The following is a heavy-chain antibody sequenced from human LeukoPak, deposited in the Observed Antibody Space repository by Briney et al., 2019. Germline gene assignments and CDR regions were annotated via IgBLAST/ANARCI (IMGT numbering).Heavy chain of an antibody. CDR3: ARLSGISYDAFDI. D-gene: IGHD2-21*01. V-gene: IGHV4-59*01. CDR1: GGSISSYY. Sequence: SETLSLTCTVSGGSISSYYWSWIRQPPGKGLEWIGYIYYSGSTNYNPSLKSRVTISVDTSKNQFSLKLGSVTAADTAVYYCARLSGISYDAFDIWGQGTMVTVSS. CDR2: IYYSGST. J-gene: IGHJ3*02.